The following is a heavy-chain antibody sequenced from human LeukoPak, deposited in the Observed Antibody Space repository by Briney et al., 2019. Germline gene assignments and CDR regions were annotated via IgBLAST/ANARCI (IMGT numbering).Heavy chain of an antibody. V-gene: IGHV3-21*01. D-gene: IGHD5-24*01. CDR3: ARGRIDGYTGY. J-gene: IGHJ4*02. CDR2: ISSSSSYI. Sequence: GGSLRLSCGASGFVFDDYDMHWVRQAPGKGLEWVSSISSSSSYIYYADSVKGRFTISRDNAKNSLYLQMNSLRAEDTAVYYCARGRIDGYTGYWGQGTLVTVSS. CDR1: GFVFDDYD.